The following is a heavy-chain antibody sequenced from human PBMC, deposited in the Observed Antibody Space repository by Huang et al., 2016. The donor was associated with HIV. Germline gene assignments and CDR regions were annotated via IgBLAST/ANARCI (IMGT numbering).Heavy chain of an antibody. CDR2: CGPMLVSA. CDR3: ATSTPMLGESGGWSGKVVITENVPYVD. J-gene: IGHJ4*02. D-gene: IGHD3-22*01. V-gene: IGHV1-69*11. CDR1: GDSFTSLP. Sequence: QVHLVQSGAEVKKPGSSVKVSCKASGDSFTSLPINWVGQGPGQGLEWSVSCGPMLVSATYDQKLRGRVTISADESTSTSYMELSRLRSADTAMYYCATSTPMLGESGGWSGKVVITENVPYVDWGQGTLVTVSS.